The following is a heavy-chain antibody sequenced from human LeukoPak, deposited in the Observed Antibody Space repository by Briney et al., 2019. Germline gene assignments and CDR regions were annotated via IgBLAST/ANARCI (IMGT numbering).Heavy chain of an antibody. J-gene: IGHJ4*02. V-gene: IGHV3-21*01. CDR3: ARDFARYFDWVPYYFDY. CDR2: ISSSSSYI. Sequence: PGGSLRLSCAASGFTFSSYSMNWVRQAPGKGLEWVSSISSSSSYIYYADSVKGRFTISRDNAKNSLYLQMNSLRAEDTAVYYCARDFARYFDWVPYYFDYWGQGTLVTVSS. CDR1: GFTFSSYS. D-gene: IGHD3-9*01.